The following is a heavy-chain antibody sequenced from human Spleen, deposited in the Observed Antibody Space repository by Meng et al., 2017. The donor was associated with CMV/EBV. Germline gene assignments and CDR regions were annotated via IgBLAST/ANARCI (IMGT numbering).Heavy chain of an antibody. Sequence: GESLKISCAASGFTFSSHGMHWVRQAPGKGLEWVAFIRYDGRNKYYADSVKGRFTISRDNSKNTLYLQMNSLRAEDTAVYYCAKGYYYDSSGYFYWGQGTLVTVSS. CDR1: GFTFSSHG. CDR3: AKGYYYDSSGYFY. CDR2: IRYDGRNK. J-gene: IGHJ4*02. V-gene: IGHV3-30*02. D-gene: IGHD3-22*01.